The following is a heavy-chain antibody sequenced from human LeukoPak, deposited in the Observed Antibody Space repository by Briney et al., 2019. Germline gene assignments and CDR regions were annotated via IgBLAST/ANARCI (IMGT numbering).Heavy chain of an antibody. V-gene: IGHV3-7*03. CDR3: ARDSSAPY. CDR2: IRQDGSEK. J-gene: IGHJ4*02. CDR1: GFTFSSYA. Sequence: GGSLRLSCAASGFTFSSYAMHWVRQAPGKGLEWVANIRQDGSEKYYVDSVKGRFTISRDNANNSLYLQMNSLRVEDTAVYYCARDSSAPYWGQGTLVTVSS. D-gene: IGHD2/OR15-2a*01.